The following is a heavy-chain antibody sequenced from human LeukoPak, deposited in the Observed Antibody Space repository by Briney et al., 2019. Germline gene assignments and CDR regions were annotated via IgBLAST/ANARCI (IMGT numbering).Heavy chain of an antibody. V-gene: IGHV3-74*01. CDR1: GLAFSAYK. D-gene: IGHD4-17*01. CDR3: ARGPIYDYGDYDGDY. Sequence: PGGSLRLSCAASGLAFSAYKMHWVRQAPGKGLVWVSRMNSDGRSTYYADSVKGRFTISRDNAKNTLYLQMNSLRAEDTAVYYCARGPIYDYGDYDGDYWGQGTLVTVSS. CDR2: MNSDGRST. J-gene: IGHJ4*02.